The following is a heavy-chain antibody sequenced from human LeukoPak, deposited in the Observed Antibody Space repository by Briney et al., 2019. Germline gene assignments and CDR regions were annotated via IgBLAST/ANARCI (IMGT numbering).Heavy chain of an antibody. V-gene: IGHV4-59*11. CDR1: GGSIRSHY. Sequence: SEALSLTCTVSGGSIRSHYWSWIRQPPGKGLEWIGYIHYTGGTNSNPSLKSRVTISVDTSKNQFSLKLSSVTAADTAVYYCARGGPPVLPELDYWGQGTLVTVSS. J-gene: IGHJ4*02. CDR2: IHYTGGT. CDR3: ARGGPPVLPELDY. D-gene: IGHD4/OR15-4a*01.